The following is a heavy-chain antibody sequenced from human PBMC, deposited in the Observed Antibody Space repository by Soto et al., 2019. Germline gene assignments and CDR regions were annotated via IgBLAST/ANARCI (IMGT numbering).Heavy chain of an antibody. D-gene: IGHD3-3*01. V-gene: IGHV1-2*02. Sequence: PSVKVSCKASGYTFTGYYMHWVRQAPGQGLEWMGWINPNSGGTNYAQKFQGRVTMTRDTSISTAYMELSRLRSEDTAVYYCARWYYDFWSGYRAYTINYYYYGMDVWGQGTTVTLSS. CDR2: INPNSGGT. J-gene: IGHJ6*02. CDR3: ARWYYDFWSGYRAYTINYYYYGMDV. CDR1: GYTFTGYY.